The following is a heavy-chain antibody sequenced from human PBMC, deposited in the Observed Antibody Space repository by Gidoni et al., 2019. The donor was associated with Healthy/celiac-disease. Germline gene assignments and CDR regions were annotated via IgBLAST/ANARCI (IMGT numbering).Heavy chain of an antibody. D-gene: IGHD6-19*01. CDR2: ISGSGGST. Sequence: EVQLLESGGGLVQPGGSLRLSCAASGFTFSSYAVSWVRQAPGKGLEWVSAISGSGGSTYYADSVKGRFTISRDNSKNTLYLQMNSLRAEDTAVYYCAKALERGIAVAGTGSWGQGTLVIVSS. V-gene: IGHV3-23*01. J-gene: IGHJ5*02. CDR1: GFTFSSYA. CDR3: AKALERGIAVAGTGS.